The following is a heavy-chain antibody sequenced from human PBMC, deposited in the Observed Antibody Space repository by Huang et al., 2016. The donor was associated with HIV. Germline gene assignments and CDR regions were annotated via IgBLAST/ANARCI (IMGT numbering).Heavy chain of an antibody. Sequence: QVQLVESGGGVVQPGRSLRISCAASGFTFSSYGMHWVRQAPVNGLEGVAVISYDGKKKYYADSVKGRFSISRDNSKTTVYLQLNSLRVEDTAVYYCAKGGSAAAVLDFWGQGTLVTVSS. CDR3: AKGGSAAAVLDF. V-gene: IGHV3-30*18. CDR2: ISYDGKKK. J-gene: IGHJ4*02. CDR1: GFTFSSYG. D-gene: IGHD6-13*01.